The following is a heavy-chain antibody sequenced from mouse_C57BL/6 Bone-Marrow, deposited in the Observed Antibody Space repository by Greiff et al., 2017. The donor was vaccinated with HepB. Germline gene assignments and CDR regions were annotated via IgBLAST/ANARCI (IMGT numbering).Heavy chain of an antibody. V-gene: IGHV14-4*01. CDR2: IDPENGDT. D-gene: IGHD2-3*01. CDR1: GFNIKDDY. Sequence: EVQLQQSGAELVRPGASVKLSCTASGFNIKDDYMHWVKQRPEQGLEWIGWIDPENGDTEYASKFQGKATITADTSSNTAYLQLSSLTSEDTAVYYWTTGIYDGSSYAMDYWGQGTSVTVSS. J-gene: IGHJ4*01. CDR3: TTGIYDGSSYAMDY.